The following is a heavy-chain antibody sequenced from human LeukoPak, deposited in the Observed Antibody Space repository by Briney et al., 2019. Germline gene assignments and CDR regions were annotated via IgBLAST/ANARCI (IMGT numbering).Heavy chain of an antibody. CDR3: ARDPLRGSYQPEYFQH. CDR1: GFTFCSYS. V-gene: IGHV3-21*01. Sequence: GGSLRLSCAASGFTFCSYSMNWVRQAPGKGLEWVSSISSSSYIYYADSVKGRFTISRDNAKNSLYLQMNSLRAEDTAVYYCARDPLRGSYQPEYFQHWGQGTLVTVSS. J-gene: IGHJ1*01. CDR2: ISSSSYI. D-gene: IGHD1-26*01.